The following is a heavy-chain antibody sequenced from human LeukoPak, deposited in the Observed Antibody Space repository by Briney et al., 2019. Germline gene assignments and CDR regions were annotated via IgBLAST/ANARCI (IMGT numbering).Heavy chain of an antibody. D-gene: IGHD6-19*01. CDR3: AKGRWGWSPFDY. J-gene: IGHJ4*02. CDR1: GFTFSSYG. V-gene: IGHV3-30*18. CDR2: ISYDGSNK. Sequence: GGSLRLSCAASGFTFSSYGMHWVRQAPGKGLEWVAVISYDGSNKYYADSVKGRFTISRDNSKNTLYLQMNSLRAEDTAVYYCAKGRWGWSPFDYWGQGTLVTVSS.